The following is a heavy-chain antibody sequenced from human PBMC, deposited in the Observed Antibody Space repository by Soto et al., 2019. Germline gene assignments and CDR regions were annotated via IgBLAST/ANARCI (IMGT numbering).Heavy chain of an antibody. D-gene: IGHD1-7*01. CDR3: ARAGRTTYYYYYGMDV. CDR1: GGSISSGGYY. Sequence: PSETLSLTCTVSGGSISSGGYYWSWIRQHPGKGLEWIGYIYYSGSTNYNPSLKSRVTISVDTSKNQFSLKLSSVTAADTAVYYCARAGRTTYYYYYGMDVWGQGTTVTVSS. CDR2: IYYSGST. V-gene: IGHV4-61*08. J-gene: IGHJ6*02.